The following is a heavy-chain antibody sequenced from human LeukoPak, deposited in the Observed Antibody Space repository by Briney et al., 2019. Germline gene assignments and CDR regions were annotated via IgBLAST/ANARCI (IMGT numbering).Heavy chain of an antibody. CDR2: TYYRSKWYN. CDR1: GDSFSSNSAA. J-gene: IGHJ4*02. V-gene: IGHV6-1*01. Sequence: SQTLSLTCAISGDSFSSNSAAWNWIRQSPSRGLEWLGRTYYRSKWYNDYAVSVKSRITINPDTSKNQFSLQLNSVTPEDTAVYYCARAPGVLWFGMTGEAFDYWGQGTLVTVSS. CDR3: ARAPGVLWFGMTGEAFDY. D-gene: IGHD3-10*01.